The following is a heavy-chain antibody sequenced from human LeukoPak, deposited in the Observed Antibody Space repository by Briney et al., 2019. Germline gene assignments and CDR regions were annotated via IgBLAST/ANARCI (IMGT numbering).Heavy chain of an antibody. D-gene: IGHD1-1*01. J-gene: IGHJ4*02. Sequence: GGSLRLSCAASGFSFSNYAISWVRQAPARGPEWVSSLRGNGETFYADSVKGRCTLSRDDSRNTVYLQLNDLRAEDTAIYYCARASWASNADAVWWGQGTQVTVSS. V-gene: IGHV3-23*01. CDR1: GFSFSNYA. CDR3: ARASWASNADAVW. CDR2: LRGNGET.